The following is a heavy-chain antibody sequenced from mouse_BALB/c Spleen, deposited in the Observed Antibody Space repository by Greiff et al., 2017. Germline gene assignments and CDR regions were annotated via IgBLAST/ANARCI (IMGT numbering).Heavy chain of an antibody. V-gene: IGHV5-17*02. CDR1: GFTFSSFG. Sequence: EVHLVESGGGLVQPGGSRKLSCAASGFTFSSFGMHWVRQAPEKGLEWVAYISSGSSTIYYADTVKGRFTISRDNPKNTLFLQMTSLRSEDTAMYYCARPYGNYVFAYWGQGTLVTVSA. CDR3: ARPYGNYVFAY. J-gene: IGHJ3*01. D-gene: IGHD2-10*02. CDR2: ISSGSSTI.